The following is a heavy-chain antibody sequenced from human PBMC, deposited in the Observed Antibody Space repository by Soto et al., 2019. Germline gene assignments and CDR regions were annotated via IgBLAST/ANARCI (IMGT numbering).Heavy chain of an antibody. Sequence: ESLKISCKGSGYSFTSYWIGWVRQMPGKGLEWMGIIYPGDSDTRYSPSFQGQVTISADKSISTAYLQWSSLKASDTAMYYCARLVSAAATSSNYYYYGMDVWGQGTTVTVSS. CDR2: IYPGDSDT. CDR3: ARLVSAAATSSNYYYYGMDV. V-gene: IGHV5-51*01. D-gene: IGHD2-15*01. CDR1: GYSFTSYW. J-gene: IGHJ6*02.